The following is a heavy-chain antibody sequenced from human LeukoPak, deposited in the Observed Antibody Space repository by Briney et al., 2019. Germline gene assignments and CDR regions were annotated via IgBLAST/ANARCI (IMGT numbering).Heavy chain of an antibody. CDR1: GGSIYTNTFY. Sequence: SETLSLTCTVSGGSIYTNTFYWGWIRQPPGKGLEWIGTIHYSGTTYYNPSLKSRVTISVDTSENQLSLKLSSLTAADTAVYFCARSPNSAWYFDYWGLGTLVTVSS. V-gene: IGHV4-39*01. D-gene: IGHD6-19*01. CDR3: ARSPNSAWYFDY. CDR2: IHYSGTT. J-gene: IGHJ4*02.